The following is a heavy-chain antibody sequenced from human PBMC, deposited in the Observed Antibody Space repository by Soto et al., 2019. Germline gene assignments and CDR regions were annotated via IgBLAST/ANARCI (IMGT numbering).Heavy chain of an antibody. CDR2: IYYSGST. CDR1: GGSISSGDYY. D-gene: IGHD2-21*02. CDR3: DRGQACGGDCYPDFDY. J-gene: IGHJ4*02. Sequence: SETLSLTCTAYGGSISSGDYYWSWIRQPPXKGLEWIGYIYYSGSTYYNPSLKSRVTISVDTSKNQFSLKLSSVTAADTAVYYCDRGQACGGDCYPDFDYWGQGTLVTVSS. V-gene: IGHV4-30-4*01.